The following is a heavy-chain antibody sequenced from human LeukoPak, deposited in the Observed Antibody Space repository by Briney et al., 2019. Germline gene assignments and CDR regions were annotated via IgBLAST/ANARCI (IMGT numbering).Heavy chain of an antibody. CDR3: ARDVEDDYGYY. J-gene: IGHJ4*02. V-gene: IGHV3-21*01. Sequence: GGSLRLCCAASGFTFSSYSMNWVRQAPGKGLEWVSSISSSSSYIYYADSVKGRFTISRDNAKNSLYLQMNSLRAEDTAVYYCARDVEDDYGYYWGQGTLVTVSS. CDR1: GFTFSSYS. D-gene: IGHD4-17*01. CDR2: ISSSSSYI.